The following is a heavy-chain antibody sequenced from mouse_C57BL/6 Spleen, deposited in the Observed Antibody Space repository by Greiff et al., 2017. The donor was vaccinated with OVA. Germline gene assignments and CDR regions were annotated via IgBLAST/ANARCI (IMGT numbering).Heavy chain of an antibody. CDR3: ARGGGLRLYAMDY. Sequence: QVHVKQSGAELVRPGSSVKLSCKASGYTFTSYWMHWVKQRPIQGLEWIGNIDPSDSETHYNQKFKDKATLTVDKSSSTAYMQLSSLTSEDSAVYYRARGGGLRLYAMDYWGQGTSVTVSS. CDR2: IDPSDSET. J-gene: IGHJ4*01. V-gene: IGHV1-52*01. D-gene: IGHD2-4*01. CDR1: GYTFTSYW.